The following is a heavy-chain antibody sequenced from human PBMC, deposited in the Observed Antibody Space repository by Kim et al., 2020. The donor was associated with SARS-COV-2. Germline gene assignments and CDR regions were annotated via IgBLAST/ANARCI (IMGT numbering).Heavy chain of an antibody. V-gene: IGHV3-33*06. J-gene: IGHJ6*02. CDR2: IWYDGSNK. D-gene: IGHD6-19*01. CDR1: GFTFSSYG. Sequence: GGSLRLSCAASGFTFSSYGMHWVRQAPGKGLEWVAVIWYDGSNKYYADSVKGRFTISRDNSKNTLYLQMNSLRAEDTAVYYCAKDVPHRYSSGWYGRNYYYGMDVWGQGTTVTVSS. CDR3: AKDVPHRYSSGWYGRNYYYGMDV.